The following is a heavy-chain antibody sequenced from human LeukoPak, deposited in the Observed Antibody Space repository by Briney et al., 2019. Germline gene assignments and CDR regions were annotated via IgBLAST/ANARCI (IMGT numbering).Heavy chain of an antibody. V-gene: IGHV1-46*01. Sequence: GASVKVSCKASGYTFTSYYMHWVRQAPGQGLEWMGIINPSGGSTSYAQKFQGRVTMTRDTSTSTVYMELSSLRSEDTAVYYCARSVEPKTRNYYYYYSMDVWGKGTTVTVSS. J-gene: IGHJ6*04. D-gene: IGHD2-2*01. CDR2: INPSGGST. CDR1: GYTFTSYY. CDR3: ARSVEPKTRNYYYYYSMDV.